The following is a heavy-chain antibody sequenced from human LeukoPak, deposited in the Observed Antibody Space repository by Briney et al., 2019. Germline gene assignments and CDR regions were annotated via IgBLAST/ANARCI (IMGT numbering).Heavy chain of an antibody. CDR1: GGSFSGYY. Sequence: SETLSLTCAVYGGSFSGYYWSWLRQPPGKGLEWIGEINHSGSTNYNPSLKSRVTISVDPSKNQFSLKLSSVTAADTAVYYCARVLSFRGRFDPWGQGTLVTVSS. D-gene: IGHD3-16*01. J-gene: IGHJ5*02. CDR3: ARVLSFRGRFDP. V-gene: IGHV4-34*01. CDR2: INHSGST.